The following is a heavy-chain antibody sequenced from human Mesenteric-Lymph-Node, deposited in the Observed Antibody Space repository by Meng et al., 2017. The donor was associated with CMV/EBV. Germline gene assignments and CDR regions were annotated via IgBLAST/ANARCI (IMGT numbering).Heavy chain of an antibody. CDR1: GFTFNNFA. D-gene: IGHD5-24*01. V-gene: IGHV3-23*01. J-gene: IGHJ4*02. CDR3: ALQGSPFDY. CDR2: SSDSGGTK. Sequence: GESLKISCAVSGFTFNNFAMSWVRQAPGKRLEWVSASSDSGGTKSYADSVKGRFTISRDNSKNTLYLQMNSLRSEDTAVYYCALQGSPFDYWGQGTLVTVSS.